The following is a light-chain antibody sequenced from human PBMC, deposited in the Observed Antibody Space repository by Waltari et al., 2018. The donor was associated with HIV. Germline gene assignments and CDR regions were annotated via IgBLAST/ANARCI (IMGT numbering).Light chain of an antibody. Sequence: AIRMTQSPSSFSASTGDRVTITCRASQGISSYLAWYQQKPGKAPKLLIYAASTLQSGVPSRFSGSGSGTDFTLTISCLQSEDFATYYCQQYYSYPPWTFGQGTKVEIK. CDR3: QQYYSYPPWT. CDR2: AAS. CDR1: QGISSY. V-gene: IGKV1-8*01. J-gene: IGKJ1*01.